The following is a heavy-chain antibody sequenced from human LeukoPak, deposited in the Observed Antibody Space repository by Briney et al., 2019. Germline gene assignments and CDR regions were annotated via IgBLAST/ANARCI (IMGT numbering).Heavy chain of an antibody. V-gene: IGHV3-23*01. CDR2: ISGSGGST. CDR3: AKTWYYYDSSGYSESCYFDY. Sequence: PGGSLRLSCAASGFTFSSYAMSWVRQAPGKGLEWVSAISGSGGSTYYADSVKGRFTISRDNSKNTLYLQMNSLRAEDTAVYYCAKTWYYYDSSGYSESCYFDYWGQGTLVTVSS. CDR1: GFTFSSYA. D-gene: IGHD3-22*01. J-gene: IGHJ4*02.